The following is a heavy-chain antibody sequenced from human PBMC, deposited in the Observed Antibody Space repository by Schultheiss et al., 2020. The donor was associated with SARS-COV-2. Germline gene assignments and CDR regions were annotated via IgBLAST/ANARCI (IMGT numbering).Heavy chain of an antibody. J-gene: IGHJ3*02. Sequence: GESLKISCAASGFTFSSYAMSWVRQAPGKGLEWVSAISGSGGSTYYADSVKGRFTISRDNSKNTLYLQMNSLRAEDTAVYYCAKDQGAVAGFDAFDIWGQGTMVTVSS. D-gene: IGHD6-19*01. CDR3: AKDQGAVAGFDAFDI. CDR2: ISGSGGST. V-gene: IGHV3-23*01. CDR1: GFTFSSYA.